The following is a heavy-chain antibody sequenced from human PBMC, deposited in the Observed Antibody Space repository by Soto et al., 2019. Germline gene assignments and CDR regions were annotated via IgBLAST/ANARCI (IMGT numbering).Heavy chain of an antibody. CDR2: IIPILGIA. V-gene: IGHV1-69*08. CDR3: AREYYYDSSGYYYNWFDP. Sequence: QVQLVQSGAEVKKPGSSVKVSCKASGGTFSSYTISWVRQAPGQGLEWMGRIIPILGIANYAQKFQGRVTITADXXTXTXXMELSSLRSEDTAVYYCAREYYYDSSGYYYNWFDPWGQGTLVTVSS. CDR1: GGTFSSYT. D-gene: IGHD3-22*01. J-gene: IGHJ5*02.